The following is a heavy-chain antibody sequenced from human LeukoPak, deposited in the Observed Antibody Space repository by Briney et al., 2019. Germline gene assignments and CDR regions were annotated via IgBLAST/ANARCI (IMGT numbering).Heavy chain of an antibody. J-gene: IGHJ4*02. V-gene: IGHV3-66*01. CDR1: GVTVSSNY. Sequence: GGSLRLSCAASGVTVSSNYMSWVRQAPGKGLEWVSVIYSGGSTYYADSVKGRFTISRDNSKNTLYLQMNSLRAEDTAVYYCVREYYYDSSGYYYRDYWGQGTLVTVSS. CDR2: IYSGGST. CDR3: VREYYYDSSGYYYRDY. D-gene: IGHD3-22*01.